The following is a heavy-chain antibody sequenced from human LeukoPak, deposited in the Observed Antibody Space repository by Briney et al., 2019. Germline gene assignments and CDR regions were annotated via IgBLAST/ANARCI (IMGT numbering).Heavy chain of an antibody. V-gene: IGHV1-46*01. Sequence: ASVKVSCKASGYTFINYYMHWVRQAPGQGLEWMGIINPSGGSTTYAQKFQGRVTMTRDMSTSTVYMELSSLRSEDTDVYYCARAPVGYSSSFDYWGQGTLVTVSS. CDR3: ARAPVGYSSSFDY. CDR2: INPSGGST. J-gene: IGHJ4*02. CDR1: GYTFINYY. D-gene: IGHD6-19*01.